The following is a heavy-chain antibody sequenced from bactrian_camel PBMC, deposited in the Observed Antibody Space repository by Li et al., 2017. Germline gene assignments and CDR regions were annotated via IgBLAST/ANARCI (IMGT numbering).Heavy chain of an antibody. CDR3: AADHWCRGHIVEVRSYS. CDR2: LDSDGST. V-gene: IGHV3S55*01. Sequence: QLVASGGGSVQPGESLKLSCTGPGFAFDTCDLDWFRQAPGKEREGIASLDSDGSTNYDNSVQGRFTISKDDAKNTLYLQMNDLKPEDTGMYYCAADHWCRGHIVEVRSYSWGPGTQVTVS. CDR1: GFAFDTCD. D-gene: IGHD1*01. J-gene: IGHJ4*01.